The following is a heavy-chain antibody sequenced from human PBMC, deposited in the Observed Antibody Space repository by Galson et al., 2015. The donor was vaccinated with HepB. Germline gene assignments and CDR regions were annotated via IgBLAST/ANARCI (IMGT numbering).Heavy chain of an antibody. V-gene: IGHV3-23*01. D-gene: IGHD4-11*01. J-gene: IGHJ4*02. Sequence: SLRLSCAASGFTFSSYAMSWVRQAPGKGLEWVSAVSGSGGTTYYADSVEGRFTISRDNSKNTLYLQMNSPRAEDTAVYYCAKWGLQGEFDYWGQGALVTVSS. CDR2: VSGSGGTT. CDR1: GFTFSSYA. CDR3: AKWGLQGEFDY.